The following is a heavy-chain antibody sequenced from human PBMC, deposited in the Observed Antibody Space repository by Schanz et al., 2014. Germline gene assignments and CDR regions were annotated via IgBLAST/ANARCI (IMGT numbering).Heavy chain of an antibody. V-gene: IGHV3-30*18. CDR3: AKGRFGELSAFDI. J-gene: IGHJ3*02. D-gene: IGHD3-10*01. CDR2: VSDDGNKK. CDR1: GFTFSGNA. Sequence: VQLVQSGGGLVQPGGSLRLSCAASGFTFSGNAMHWVRQAPGKGLEWVAVVSDDGNKKYYADSVKGRFTISRDNSKNTLYLQMNSLRAEDTAVYYCAKGRFGELSAFDIWGQGTMVTVSS.